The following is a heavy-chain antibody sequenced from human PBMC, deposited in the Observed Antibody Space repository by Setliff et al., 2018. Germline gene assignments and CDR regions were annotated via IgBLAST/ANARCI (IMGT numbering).Heavy chain of an antibody. V-gene: IGHV3-23*03. D-gene: IGHD2-15*01. CDR1: GFTFNNYA. CDR3: ARTCCGSGCYAGLES. J-gene: IGHJ4*02. Sequence: GGSLRLSCAASGFTFNNYAMSWVRQAPGKRLEWVSVVYRGGSTTFYADSVKGRVTISRDNSKNTLYLQMNSLRPEDTAVYYCARTCCGSGCYAGLESWGQGTPVTAPQ. CDR2: VYRGGSTT.